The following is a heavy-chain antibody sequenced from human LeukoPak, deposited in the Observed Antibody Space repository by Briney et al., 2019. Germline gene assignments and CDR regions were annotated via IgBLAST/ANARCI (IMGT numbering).Heavy chain of an antibody. D-gene: IGHD6-19*01. CDR3: ARGQDPGIAVAGIGGLAYYFDY. CDR1: GGTFSSYA. Sequence: SVKVSCKASGGTFSSYAISWVRQPPGQGLEWMGGIIPIFGTANYAQKFQGRVTITTDESTSTAYMELSSLRSEDTAVYYCARGQDPGIAVAGIGGLAYYFDYWGQGTLVTVSS. V-gene: IGHV1-69*05. J-gene: IGHJ4*02. CDR2: IIPIFGTA.